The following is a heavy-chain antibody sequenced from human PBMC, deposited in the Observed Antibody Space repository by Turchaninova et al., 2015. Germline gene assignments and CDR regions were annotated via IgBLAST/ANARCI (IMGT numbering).Heavy chain of an antibody. J-gene: IGHJ4*02. CDR1: GYTFSTNW. CDR2: IYPGDSDT. CDR3: ARYSTSPNGY. Sequence: EVQLVQSGAEVKTPGESLKSSCKGSGYTFSTNWIGWVCQMPGKGLEWMGIIYPGDSDTRYSPSFQGQVTISADKFTSTAYLQWSSLKASDTAMYYCARYSTSPNGYWGQGTLVTVSS. D-gene: IGHD2-21*01. V-gene: IGHV5-51*01.